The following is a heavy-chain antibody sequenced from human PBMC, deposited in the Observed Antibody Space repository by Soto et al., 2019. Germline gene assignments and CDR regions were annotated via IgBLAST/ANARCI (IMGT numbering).Heavy chain of an antibody. CDR3: AMGFRERATVAPAAS. CDR2: ISYDGIDE. CDR1: GFIFTSFV. V-gene: IGHV3-30*03. D-gene: IGHD2-21*01. Sequence: QVQLVESGGGVVQPGTSLKLSCATSGFIFTSFVMHWLRQAPGKGLEWVAVISYDGIDENYADSVKGRFAISRDMSKSTGYLHMNTLRVEDTRVYYCAMGFRERATVAPAASWVQGTLVTVAS. J-gene: IGHJ4*02.